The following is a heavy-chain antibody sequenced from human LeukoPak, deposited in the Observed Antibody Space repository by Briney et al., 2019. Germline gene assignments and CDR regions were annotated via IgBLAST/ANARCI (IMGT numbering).Heavy chain of an antibody. CDR1: GGSISSYY. V-gene: IGHV4-59*01. CDR3: ARVKRDSEVGWLRLEGDYYYYYYMDV. D-gene: IGHD5-12*01. CDR2: IYYSGGT. J-gene: IGHJ6*03. Sequence: SETLSLTCTVSGGSISSYYWSWIRQPPGKGLEWIGYIYYSGGTNYNPSLKSRVTISVDTSKNQFSLKLSSVTAADTAVYYCARVKRDSEVGWLRLEGDYYYYYYMDVWGKGTTVTISS.